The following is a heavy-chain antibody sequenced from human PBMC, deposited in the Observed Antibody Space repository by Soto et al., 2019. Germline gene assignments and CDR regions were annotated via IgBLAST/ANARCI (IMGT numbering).Heavy chain of an antibody. CDR1: GGTFSSYA. J-gene: IGHJ4*02. CDR3: ARTGYRITYFDY. V-gene: IGHV1-69*13. CDR2: IIPIFGTA. Sequence: ASVKVSCKASGGTFSSYAVSWVRQAPGQGLEWMGGIIPIFGTANYAQKFQGRVTITADESTSTAYMELSSLRSEDTAVYYCARTGYRITYFDYWGQGTLVTVS. D-gene: IGHD3-9*01.